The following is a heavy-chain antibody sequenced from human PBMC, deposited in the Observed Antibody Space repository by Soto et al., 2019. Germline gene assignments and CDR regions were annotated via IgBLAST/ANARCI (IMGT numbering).Heavy chain of an antibody. CDR2: ISGSGVRT. V-gene: IGHV3-23*01. CDR1: GFTLDSYA. J-gene: IGHJ5*02. CDR3: AKGRPPFVA. Sequence: DVQLLESGGGLSQPGGSLRLSCAASGFTLDSYAMSWVRQAPGKGLEWVSDISGSGVRTHYADSVMGRFTISRDMSKNTLYLQMNSLRAEDTGIYYCAKGRPPFVAWGQGALVTVSS. D-gene: IGHD3-3*02.